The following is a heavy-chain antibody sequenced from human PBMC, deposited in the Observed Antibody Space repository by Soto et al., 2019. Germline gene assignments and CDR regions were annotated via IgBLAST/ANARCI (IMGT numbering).Heavy chain of an antibody. D-gene: IGHD6-6*01. CDR2: ISGSGGST. CDR1: GFTFSSYA. V-gene: IGHV3-23*01. CDR3: AKDSSLSVYYYYGMDV. J-gene: IGHJ6*02. Sequence: GGSLRLSCAASGFTFSSYAMSWVRQAPGKGLEWVSAISGSGGSTYYADSVKGRFTISRDNSKNTLYLQMNSLRAEDTAVYYCAKDSSLSVYYYYGMDVWGQGTTVTVSS.